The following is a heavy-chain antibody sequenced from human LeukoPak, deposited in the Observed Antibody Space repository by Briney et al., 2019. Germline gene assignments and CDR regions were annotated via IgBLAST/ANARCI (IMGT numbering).Heavy chain of an antibody. V-gene: IGHV3-43D*03. CDR2: ISWHGGST. CDR3: ARRIYYFDY. J-gene: IGHJ4*02. Sequence: GGSQRLSCAASGFNFDDYAMNWVRQAPGKGLEWVSLISWHGGSTYYADSVKGRFTISRDNGKNSLYLQMNCLRAEDTAFYYCARRIYYFDYWGQGTLVTVSS. D-gene: IGHD2/OR15-2a*01. CDR1: GFNFDDYA.